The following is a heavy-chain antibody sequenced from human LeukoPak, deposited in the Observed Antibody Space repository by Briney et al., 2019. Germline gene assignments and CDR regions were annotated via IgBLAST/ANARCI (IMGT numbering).Heavy chain of an antibody. Sequence: GGSLRLSCAASGFTFSSYSMNWVRQAPGKGLEWVSSISSSSSYIYYADSVKGRFTISRDNAKNTLYLQMNSLRAEDTAVYYCANRYGSGSYLVYWGQGTLVTVSS. CDR3: ANRYGSGSYLVY. CDR2: ISSSSSYI. V-gene: IGHV3-21*04. D-gene: IGHD3-10*01. J-gene: IGHJ4*02. CDR1: GFTFSSYS.